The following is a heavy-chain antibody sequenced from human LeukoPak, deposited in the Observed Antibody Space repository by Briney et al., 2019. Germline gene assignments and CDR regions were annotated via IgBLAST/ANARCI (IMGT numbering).Heavy chain of an antibody. V-gene: IGHV4-34*01. J-gene: IGHJ5*02. CDR3: ARDKRARYGSGSYNWFDP. Sequence: SETLSLTCAVYGGSFSGYYWSWIRQSPGKGLEWIGEINHSGSTNYNPSLKSRVTISVDTSKNQFSLKLSSVTAADTAVYYCARDKRARYGSGSYNWFDPWGQGTLVTVSS. CDR2: INHSGST. CDR1: GGSFSGYY. D-gene: IGHD3-10*01.